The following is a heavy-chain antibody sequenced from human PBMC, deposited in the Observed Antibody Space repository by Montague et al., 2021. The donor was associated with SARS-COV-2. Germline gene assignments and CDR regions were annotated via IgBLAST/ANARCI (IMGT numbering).Heavy chain of an antibody. Sequence: SETLSLTCAVYAGSFSDYSWTWIRQPPGKGLEWIGEINHRGSTNYNPSLKSRATISVDTSKNQFILKMTSVTAADTAVYYCARGRQHINMVVVVVTGGEYYFDFWGQGTLVTVSS. CDR1: AGSFSDYS. CDR3: ARGRQHINMVVVVVTGGEYYFDF. D-gene: IGHD3-22*01. V-gene: IGHV4-34*01. J-gene: IGHJ4*02. CDR2: INHRGST.